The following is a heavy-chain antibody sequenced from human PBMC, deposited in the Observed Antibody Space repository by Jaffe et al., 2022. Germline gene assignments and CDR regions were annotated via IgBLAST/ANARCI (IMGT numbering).Heavy chain of an antibody. D-gene: IGHD3-3*01. CDR1: GYTFTSYA. J-gene: IGHJ4*02. CDR2: INAGNGNT. Sequence: QVQLVQSGAEVKKPGASVKVSCKASGYTFTSYAMHWVRQAPGQRLEWMGWINAGNGNTKYSQKFQGRVTITRDTSASTAYMELSSLRSEDTAVYYCAREITIFGVVSPGYWGQGTLVTVSS. V-gene: IGHV1-3*01. CDR3: AREITIFGVVSPGY.